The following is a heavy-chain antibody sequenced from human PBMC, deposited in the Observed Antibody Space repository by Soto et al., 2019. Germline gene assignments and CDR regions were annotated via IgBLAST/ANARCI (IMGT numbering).Heavy chain of an antibody. CDR1: GGSISSSNFY. CDR2: IYYSGST. CDR3: ARARKGSGSDYYYHYGMDV. Sequence: PSETLSLTCSVSGGSISSSNFYWGWIRQPPGKGLDWIGSIYYSGSTSYNPSLKSRVTISVDTSKNQFSLKLNSMTAADTAVYYCARARKGSGSDYYYHYGMDVWGKGTTVTVSS. J-gene: IGHJ6*04. D-gene: IGHD3-3*01. V-gene: IGHV4-39*01.